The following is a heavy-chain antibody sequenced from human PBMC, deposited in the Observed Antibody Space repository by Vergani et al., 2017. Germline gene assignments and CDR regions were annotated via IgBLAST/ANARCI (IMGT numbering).Heavy chain of an antibody. CDR3: VKDIAASGNYWYFDL. CDR2: ISGSGGST. V-gene: IGHV3-23*01. D-gene: IGHD6-13*01. CDR1: GFTFSSYA. Sequence: EVQLLESGGGLVQPGGSLRLSCAASGFTFSSYAMSWVRQAPGKGLEWVSGISGSGGSTYYAGSVKGRFTISRDNAKNSLYLQMNSLRAEDTALYYCVKDIAASGNYWYFDLWGRGTLVTVSS. J-gene: IGHJ2*01.